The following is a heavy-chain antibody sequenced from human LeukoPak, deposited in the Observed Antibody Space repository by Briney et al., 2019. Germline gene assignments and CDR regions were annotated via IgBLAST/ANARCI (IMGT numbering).Heavy chain of an antibody. CDR2: INPNSGGT. D-gene: IGHD6-13*01. CDR3: ARSISSRVGIFDY. CDR1: VYTFTGYY. Sequence: GASVKVSCKASVYTFTGYYMHWVRQAPGQGLEWMGWINPNSGGTNYAQKFQGRVTMTRDTSISTAYMELSRLRSDDTAVYYCARSISSRVGIFDYWGQGTLVTVSS. V-gene: IGHV1-2*02. J-gene: IGHJ4*02.